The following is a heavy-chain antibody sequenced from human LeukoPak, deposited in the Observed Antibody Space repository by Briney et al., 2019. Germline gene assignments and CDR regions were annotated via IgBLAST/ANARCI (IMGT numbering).Heavy chain of an antibody. J-gene: IGHJ4*02. CDR2: IYSGGST. CDR3: ARDRGVGAFDY. Sequence: AGGSLRLSYAASGFTVSSNYMSWVRQAPGKGLEWVSVIYSGGSTYYADSVKGRFTISRDNSKNTLYLQMNSLRAEDTAVYYCARDRGVGAFDYWGQGTLVTVSS. D-gene: IGHD1-26*01. V-gene: IGHV3-53*01. CDR1: GFTVSSNY.